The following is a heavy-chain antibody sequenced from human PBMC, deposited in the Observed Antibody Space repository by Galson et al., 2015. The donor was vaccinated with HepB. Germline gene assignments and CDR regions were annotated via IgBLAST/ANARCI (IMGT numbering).Heavy chain of an antibody. Sequence: SVKVSCKASGGTFSSYAISWVRQAPGQGLEWMGGIIPIFGTANYAQKFQGRVTITADESTSTAYMELSSLRSEDTAVYYCARDLRAFSGYSSSWYGPNWFDPWGQGTLVTVSS. CDR3: ARDLRAFSGYSSSWYGPNWFDP. V-gene: IGHV1-69*13. D-gene: IGHD6-13*01. J-gene: IGHJ5*02. CDR2: IIPIFGTA. CDR1: GGTFSSYA.